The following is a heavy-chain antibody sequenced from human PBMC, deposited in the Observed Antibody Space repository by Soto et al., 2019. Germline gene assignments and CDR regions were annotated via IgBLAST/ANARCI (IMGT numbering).Heavy chain of an antibody. V-gene: IGHV1-24*01. J-gene: IGHJ6*02. CDR1: GYTLTELS. D-gene: IGHD1-7*01. CDR3: ARDIVGTTRDYYYYYGMDV. Sequence: ASVKVSCKVSGYTLTELSMHWVRQAPGKGLEWMGGFDPEDGETIYAQKFQGRVTMTEDTSTDTAYMELSSLRSEDTAVYYCARDIVGTTRDYYYYYGMDVWGRETTVTVSS. CDR2: FDPEDGET.